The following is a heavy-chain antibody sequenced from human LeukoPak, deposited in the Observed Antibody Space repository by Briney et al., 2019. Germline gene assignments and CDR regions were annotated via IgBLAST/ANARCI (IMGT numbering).Heavy chain of an antibody. V-gene: IGHV1-2*02. CDR2: INPNSGGT. Sequence: ASVKVSCKASGGTFSSYAISWVRQAPGQGLEWMGWINPNSGGTNYAQKFQGRVTMTRDTSISTAHMELSRLRSDDTAVYYCARDHDYYDSSGYRDYWGQGTLVTVSS. CDR3: ARDHDYYDSSGYRDY. CDR1: GGTFSSYA. D-gene: IGHD3-22*01. J-gene: IGHJ4*02.